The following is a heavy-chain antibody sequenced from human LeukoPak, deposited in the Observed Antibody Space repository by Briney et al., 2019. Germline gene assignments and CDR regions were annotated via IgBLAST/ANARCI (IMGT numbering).Heavy chain of an antibody. D-gene: IGHD6-13*01. V-gene: IGHV1-2*02. CDR2: INPNSGGT. J-gene: IGHJ4*02. CDR1: GYTFTGYY. Sequence: ASVKVSCKASGYTFTGYYMHWVRQAPGQGLEWMGWINPNSGGTNYAQKFQGRVTMTRDTSISTAYMELSRLRSDDTAVYYCARGGYFTRYSSSWYCFDWGQGTLVTVSS. CDR3: ARGGYFTRYSSSWYCFD.